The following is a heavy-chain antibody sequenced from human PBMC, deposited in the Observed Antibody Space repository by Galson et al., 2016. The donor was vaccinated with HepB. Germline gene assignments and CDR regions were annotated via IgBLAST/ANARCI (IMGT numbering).Heavy chain of an antibody. Sequence: SLRLSCAASGFSFSRYAMMWVRQAPGKGLESVSGLTGSGGSKFYADSVKGRFTISRDNAKNTLDLQMNSLRAEDTAVYFCARGRYYGMDVWGQGTTVTVSS. V-gene: IGHV3-23*01. CDR2: LTGSGGSK. CDR1: GFSFSRYA. J-gene: IGHJ6*02. CDR3: ARGRYYGMDV.